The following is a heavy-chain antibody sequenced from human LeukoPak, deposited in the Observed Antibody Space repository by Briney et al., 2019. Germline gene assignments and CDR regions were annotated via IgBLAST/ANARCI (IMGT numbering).Heavy chain of an antibody. CDR3: ARAPYRRYEASYDP. Sequence: GGSLRLSCAASGFTFSSYWMHWVRQAPGKGLVWVSRINTDGSSTSYADSVKGRFTISRGNAKNTLYLQMNGLRAEDTAVYYCARAPYRRYEASYDPWGQGTLVTVSS. J-gene: IGHJ5*02. CDR1: GFTFSSYW. D-gene: IGHD1-1*01. V-gene: IGHV3-74*01. CDR2: INTDGSST.